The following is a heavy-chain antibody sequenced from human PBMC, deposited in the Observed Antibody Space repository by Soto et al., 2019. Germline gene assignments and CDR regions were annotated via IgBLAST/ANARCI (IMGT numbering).Heavy chain of an antibody. J-gene: IGHJ3*02. Sequence: KQSQTLSLTCAISGDSVSSNSAAWNWIRQSPSRGLEWLGRTYYRSKWYNDYAVSVKSRITINPDTSKNQFSLQLNSVTPEDTAVYYCARGGDSSGYYSGAFDIWGQGTMVTVSS. CDR3: ARGGDSSGYYSGAFDI. V-gene: IGHV6-1*01. CDR2: TYYRSKWYN. D-gene: IGHD3-22*01. CDR1: GDSVSSNSAA.